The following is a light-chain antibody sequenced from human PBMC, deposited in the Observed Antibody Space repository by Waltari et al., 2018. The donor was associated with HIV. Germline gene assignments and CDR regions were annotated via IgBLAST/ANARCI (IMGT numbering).Light chain of an antibody. Sequence: EFVLTQSPGTLSLSPGERATLSCRASQSVSSSYLAWYQQRPGQAPRLLIYGASSRAAGIPDRFTGSGSGTDFTLTISSLEPEDFAVYYCQHFDTSLPKYTFGQGTKLEIK. V-gene: IGKV3-20*01. CDR1: QSVSSSY. CDR2: GAS. J-gene: IGKJ2*01. CDR3: QHFDTSLPKYT.